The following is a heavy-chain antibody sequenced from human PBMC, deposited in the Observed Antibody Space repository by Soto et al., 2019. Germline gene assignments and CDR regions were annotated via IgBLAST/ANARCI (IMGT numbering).Heavy chain of an antibody. D-gene: IGHD1-26*01. J-gene: IGHJ4*02. CDR3: ARSVVGAPSLGC. CDR1: GGSISSYY. Sequence: PSETLSLTCTVSGGSISSYYWSWIRQPPGKGLEWIGYIYYSGSTNYNPSLKSRVTISVDTSKNQFSLKLSSVTAADTAVYYCARSVVGAPSLGCWGQGTLVTV. V-gene: IGHV4-59*01. CDR2: IYYSGST.